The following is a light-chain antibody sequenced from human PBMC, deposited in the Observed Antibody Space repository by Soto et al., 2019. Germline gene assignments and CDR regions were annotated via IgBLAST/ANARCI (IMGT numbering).Light chain of an antibody. V-gene: IGKV3-20*01. Sequence: IVLTQSPGTLTPSPGEGATLSCRASQPANSGYLAWYQQKPGQAPRLLMYGVSTRDTGIPDRFSGSGAGTDFTLTISRLEPGDFAVYYCQVYGSSPKTFGQGTKVDFK. CDR3: QVYGSSPKT. CDR1: QPANSGY. J-gene: IGKJ1*01. CDR2: GVS.